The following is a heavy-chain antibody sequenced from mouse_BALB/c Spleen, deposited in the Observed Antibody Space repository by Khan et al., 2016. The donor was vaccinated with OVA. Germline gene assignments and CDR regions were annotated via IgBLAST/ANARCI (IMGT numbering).Heavy chain of an antibody. D-gene: IGHD2-2*01. CDR1: GYTFTDYA. CDR3: AREDGNDEAFAY. CDR2: ISTYSGNS. Sequence: VQLKESGPELVRPGVSVKISCKGSGYTFTDYALPWVKPSHAKSLEWIGIISTYSGNSNYNQRFKGKATMTVGTSSSTSYMERARLTSEDAAICYCAREDGNDEAFAYWGQGTMVTVSA. V-gene: IGHV1S137*01. J-gene: IGHJ3*01.